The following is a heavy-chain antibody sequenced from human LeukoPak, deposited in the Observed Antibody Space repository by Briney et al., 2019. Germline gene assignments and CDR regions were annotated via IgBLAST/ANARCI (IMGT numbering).Heavy chain of an antibody. V-gene: IGHV3-7*01. Sequence: GGSLRLSCAASGFSFSNYWMSWVRQGPGKGLEWVANIKQDGIEKRYVDSVKGRFTISRDNAKNSLYLQMNSLRAEDTAVYYCARGGYADYWGQGTLVTVSS. J-gene: IGHJ4*02. D-gene: IGHD5-12*01. CDR3: ARGGYADY. CDR1: GFSFSNYW. CDR2: IKQDGIEK.